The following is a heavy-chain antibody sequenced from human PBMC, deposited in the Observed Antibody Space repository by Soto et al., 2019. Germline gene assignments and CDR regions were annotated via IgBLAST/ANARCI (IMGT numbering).Heavy chain of an antibody. D-gene: IGHD5-18*01. CDR3: ARSPYSYGPFDY. Sequence: GGSLRLSCAASGFTVSSNYMSWVRQAPGKGLEWVSVIYSGGSTYYADSVKCRFTISRYNSKNTLYLQMNSLRAVDTAVYYCARSPYSYGPFDYWGQGTLVTVSS. J-gene: IGHJ4*02. CDR1: GFTVSSNY. V-gene: IGHV3-66*01. CDR2: IYSGGST.